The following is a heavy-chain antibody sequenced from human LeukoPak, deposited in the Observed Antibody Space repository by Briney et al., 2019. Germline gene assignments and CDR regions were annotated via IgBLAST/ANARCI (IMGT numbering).Heavy chain of an antibody. J-gene: IGHJ6*03. D-gene: IGHD5-18*01. Sequence: PSETLSLTCTVSGGFISSYYWSWIRQPPGKGLELIGYIYYSGSTNYNRCLKRRVIITLDTSKNQFSLKLRSVTAADTAVYYCARTTEGGYIGYFYYYYMDVWGKGTTVTISS. CDR3: ARTTEGGYIGYFYYYYMDV. V-gene: IGHV4-59*01. CDR2: IYYSGST. CDR1: GGFISSYY.